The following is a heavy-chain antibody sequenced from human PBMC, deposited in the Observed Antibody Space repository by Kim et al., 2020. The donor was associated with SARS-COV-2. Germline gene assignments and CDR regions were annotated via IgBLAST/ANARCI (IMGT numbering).Heavy chain of an antibody. CDR2: IIPIFGTA. D-gene: IGHD1-7*01. CDR3: ARGGWNSHYYYYGMDV. Sequence: SVKVSCKASGGTFSSYAISWVRQAPGQGLEWMGGIIPIFGTANYAQKFQGRVTSTADESTSTAYMELSSLRSEDTAVYYCARGGWNSHYYYYGMDVWGQGATVTVSS. V-gene: IGHV1-69*13. J-gene: IGHJ6*02. CDR1: GGTFSSYA.